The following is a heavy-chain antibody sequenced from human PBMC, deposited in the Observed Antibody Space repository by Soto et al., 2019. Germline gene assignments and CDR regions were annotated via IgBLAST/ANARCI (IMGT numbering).Heavy chain of an antibody. V-gene: IGHV4-30-4*01. D-gene: IGHD3-16*01. CDR1: GGSISSGDSY. Sequence: QVQLQESGPGLVKPSQTLSLTCTVSGGSISSGDSYWSWIRQSPGKGLEWIGYIYYRGSPYYNPSLKSRVTISVETSKNQFSLKLNSVTAADTAVYYCAREGAASYSYYYGTDVWGQGTTVTVSS. J-gene: IGHJ6*02. CDR3: AREGAASYSYYYGTDV. CDR2: IYYRGSP.